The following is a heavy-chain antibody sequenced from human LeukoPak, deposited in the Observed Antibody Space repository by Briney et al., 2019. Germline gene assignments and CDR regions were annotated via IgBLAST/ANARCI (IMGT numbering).Heavy chain of an antibody. J-gene: IGHJ4*02. V-gene: IGHV3-33*01. CDR1: GFTFSSYG. Sequence: PGRSLRLSCAASGFTFSSYGMHWVRQAPGKGLEWVAVIWYDGGNKYYADSVKGRFTISRDNSKNTLYLQMNSLRAEDTAVYYCAREDSAELWLTLDYWGQGTLVTVSS. CDR2: IWYDGGNK. CDR3: AREDSAELWLTLDY. D-gene: IGHD5-18*01.